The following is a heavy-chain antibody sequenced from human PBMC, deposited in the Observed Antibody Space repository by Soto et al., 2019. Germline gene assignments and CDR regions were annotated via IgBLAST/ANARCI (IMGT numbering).Heavy chain of an antibody. CDR2: MNPNSGNT. J-gene: IGHJ4*02. CDR1: GYTFTSYD. Sequence: GASVKVSCKASGYTFTSYDINWVRQATGQGLEWMGWMNPNSGNTGYAQKFQGRVTMTRNTSISTACMELSSLRSEDTAVYYCARGYRIAAAGILGYWGQGTLVTVSS. D-gene: IGHD6-13*01. V-gene: IGHV1-8*01. CDR3: ARGYRIAAAGILGY.